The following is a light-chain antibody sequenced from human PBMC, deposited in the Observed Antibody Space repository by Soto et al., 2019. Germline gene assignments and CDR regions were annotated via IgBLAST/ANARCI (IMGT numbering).Light chain of an antibody. CDR1: QGISSA. V-gene: IGKV1-13*02. J-gene: IGKJ4*01. Sequence: AIQLTQSPSSLSASVGDRVTITCRASQGISSALAWYQQKPGKAPKLLIYDASSLESGVPSRFSGSGSGTDFTLTISSLQPEDFATDSSPQFNSYPPPFGGGTIVDSK. CDR3: PQFNSYPPP. CDR2: DAS.